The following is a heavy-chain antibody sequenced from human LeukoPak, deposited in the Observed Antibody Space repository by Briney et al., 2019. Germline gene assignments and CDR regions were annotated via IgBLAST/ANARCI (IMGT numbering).Heavy chain of an antibody. CDR3: ARGSRSGYYPKH. V-gene: IGHV3-21*05. CDR1: GFTFSSYS. J-gene: IGHJ4*02. Sequence: GGSLRLSCAASGFTFSSYSMNWVRQAPGKGLEWVSYISSSSSYIYYADSVKGRFTISRDNAKNSLYLQMNSLRAEDTAVYYCARGSRSGYYPKHWGQGTLVTVSS. CDR2: ISSSSSYI. D-gene: IGHD3-22*01.